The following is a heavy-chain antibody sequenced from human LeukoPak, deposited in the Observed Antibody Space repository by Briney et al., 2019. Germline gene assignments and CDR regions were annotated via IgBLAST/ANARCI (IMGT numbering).Heavy chain of an antibody. CDR3: ARRGSSSSSYYYYGMDV. V-gene: IGHV1-18*01. CDR2: ISAYNGNT. D-gene: IGHD6-6*01. Sequence: ASVKVSCKASDYTFTSYGISWVRQAPGQGLEWMGWISAYNGNTNYAQKLQGRVTMTTDTSTSTAYMELRSLRSDDTAVYYCARRGSSSSSYYYYGMDVWGQGTTVTVSS. CDR1: DYTFTSYG. J-gene: IGHJ6*02.